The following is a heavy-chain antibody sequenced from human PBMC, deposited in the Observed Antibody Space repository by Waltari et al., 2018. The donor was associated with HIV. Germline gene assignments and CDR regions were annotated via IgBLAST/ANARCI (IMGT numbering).Heavy chain of an antibody. CDR3: ATDRTLVDDSHPWTPDVFNG. V-gene: IGHV1-69*04. J-gene: IGHJ3*01. CDR2: SNPIFGIP. Sequence: VRLLQSGSDGKESGSSVKLYCKTYGGPFDSHVLSWVRLPAEQRLEWVGSSNPIFGIPTSAEKFRCRVDIDTSQSTSTAYLELTDLTPGDTGVYFCATDRTLVDDSHPWTPDVFNGWGQGSSVTVS. CDR1: GGPFDSHV. D-gene: IGHD2-21*01.